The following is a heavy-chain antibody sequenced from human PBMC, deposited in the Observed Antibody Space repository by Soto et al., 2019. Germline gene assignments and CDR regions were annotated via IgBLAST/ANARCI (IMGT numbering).Heavy chain of an antibody. CDR3: AHAPGIAVTTNWFDP. CDR1: GFSLSTSEVG. CDR2: IYWDDDK. V-gene: IGHV2-5*02. D-gene: IGHD6-19*01. Sequence: QITLKESGPTLVKPTQTLTLTCTFSGFSLSTSEVGVGWIRQPPGKALQWLALIYWDDDKRYSPSLKSRLTITKDTDKNLVVLTMTNMDPVDTATYYCAHAPGIAVTTNWFDPWGQGILVTVSS. J-gene: IGHJ5*02.